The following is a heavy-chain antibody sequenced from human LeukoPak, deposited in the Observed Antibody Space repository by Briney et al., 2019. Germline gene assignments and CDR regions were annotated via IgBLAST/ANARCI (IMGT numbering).Heavy chain of an antibody. Sequence: PSQTLSLTCTVSGDSINSGGYFRSWIRQHPGKGLEWIGYIYYSGSTSYNPSLKSRVTISVDTSKNQFSLKLTSVTAADTAVYYCARAEWLSSTDAFDIWGQGTMVTVSS. CDR2: IYYSGST. CDR3: ARAEWLSSTDAFDI. D-gene: IGHD3-3*01. J-gene: IGHJ3*02. V-gene: IGHV4-30-4*01. CDR1: GDSINSGGYF.